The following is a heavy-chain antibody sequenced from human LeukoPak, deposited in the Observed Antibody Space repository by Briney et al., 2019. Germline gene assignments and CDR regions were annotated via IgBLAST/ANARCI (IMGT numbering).Heavy chain of an antibody. V-gene: IGHV3-23*01. CDR3: AKCDSVQLERRFPIDY. J-gene: IGHJ4*02. Sequence: GGSLRLSCAASGFTFSSYAMSWVRQAPGKGLEWVSAISGSGGSTYYTDSVKGRFTISRDKSKNTLYLQMNSLRAEDTAVYYCAKCDSVQLERRFPIDYWGQGTLVTVSS. D-gene: IGHD1-1*01. CDR2: ISGSGGST. CDR1: GFTFSSYA.